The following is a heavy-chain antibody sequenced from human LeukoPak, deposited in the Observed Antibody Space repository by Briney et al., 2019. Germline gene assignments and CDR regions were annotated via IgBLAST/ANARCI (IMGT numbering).Heavy chain of an antibody. V-gene: IGHV4-59*01. Sequence: SETLSLTCTVSGGSISSYYWSWIRQPPGKGLECIGYIYYSGSTNYNPSLKSRVTISVDTSKNQFSLKLSSVPAADTAVYYCASMDKTAMVYWGQGNLVTVSS. CDR2: IYYSGST. D-gene: IGHD5-18*01. J-gene: IGHJ4*02. CDR1: GGSISSYY. CDR3: ASMDKTAMVY.